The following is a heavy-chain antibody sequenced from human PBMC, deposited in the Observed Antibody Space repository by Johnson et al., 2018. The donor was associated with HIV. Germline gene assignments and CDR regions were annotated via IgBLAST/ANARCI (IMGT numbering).Heavy chain of an antibody. CDR2: ISWNGGNT. CDR3: AREPVAGPGRNAFYI. CDR1: GFTFDDYG. D-gene: IGHD6-19*01. Sequence: EVQLVESGGGVVRPGGSLRLSCAASGFTFDDYGMSWVRQAPGKGLEWVSGISWNGGNTDYADSVKGRFTISRDNAKNSLYLQMNSLRAEYTALYFCAREPVAGPGRNAFYIWGQGTMVTVSS. J-gene: IGHJ3*02. V-gene: IGHV3-20*04.